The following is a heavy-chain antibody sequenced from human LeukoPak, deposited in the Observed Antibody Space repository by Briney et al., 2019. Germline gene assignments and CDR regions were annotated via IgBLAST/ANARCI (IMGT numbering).Heavy chain of an antibody. CDR2: IYYSGST. J-gene: IGHJ6*02. Sequence: PSETLSLTCTVSGGSISSYYWSWIRQPPGKGLEWIGYIYYSGSTNYNPSLKSRVTISVDTSKNQFSLKLSSVTAADTAVYYCARSTQLRFYYYGMDAWGQGTTVTVSS. CDR3: ARSTQLRFYYYGMDA. D-gene: IGHD3-3*01. CDR1: GGSISSYY. V-gene: IGHV4-59*01.